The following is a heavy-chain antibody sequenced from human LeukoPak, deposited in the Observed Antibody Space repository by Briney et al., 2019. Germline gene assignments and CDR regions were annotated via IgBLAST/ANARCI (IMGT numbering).Heavy chain of an antibody. CDR2: TRYDEDNK. V-gene: IGHV3-30*02. CDR1: GFTFSSYG. J-gene: IGHJ4*02. D-gene: IGHD5-18*01. CDR3: ARGYSYDPFDY. Sequence: GGSLRLSCAASGFTFSSYGMNWVRQAPGKGLEWVAFTRYDEDNKYYADSVKGRFTISRDNSKNTLYLQMNSPRAEDTAVYYCARGYSYDPFDYWGQGTLVTVSS.